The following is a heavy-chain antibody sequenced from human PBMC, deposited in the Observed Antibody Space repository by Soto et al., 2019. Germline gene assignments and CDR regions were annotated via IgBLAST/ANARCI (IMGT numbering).Heavy chain of an antibody. CDR1: GDSMTGYN. Sequence: SETLSLTCTVSGDSMTGYNWGWFRQSPEKGLEWIGYIDYSGSANYNPSLRSRVTIALDTSNNQFSLNLASVTAADTAVYYCTRARYGDHFDSWGQGTLVTVSS. CDR3: TRARYGDHFDS. V-gene: IGHV4-59*01. J-gene: IGHJ4*02. CDR2: IDYSGSA. D-gene: IGHD4-17*01.